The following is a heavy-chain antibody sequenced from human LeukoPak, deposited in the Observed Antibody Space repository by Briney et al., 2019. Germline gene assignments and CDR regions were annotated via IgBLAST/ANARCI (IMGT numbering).Heavy chain of an antibody. D-gene: IGHD2-15*01. CDR1: GLTFSSFA. Sequence: GGSLRLSCAASGLTFSSFAMHWVRQAPGKGLEYVSAISSNGGSTYYANSVKGRFTISRDNSKNTLYLQMGSLRAEDMAVYYCARGSGDCSGGSCHFDYWGQGTLVTVSS. CDR3: ARGSGDCSGGSCHFDY. J-gene: IGHJ4*02. V-gene: IGHV3-64*01. CDR2: ISSNGGST.